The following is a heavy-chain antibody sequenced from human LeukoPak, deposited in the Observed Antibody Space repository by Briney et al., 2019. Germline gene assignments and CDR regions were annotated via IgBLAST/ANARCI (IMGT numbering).Heavy chain of an antibody. V-gene: IGHV1-46*01. CDR2: INPSGGST. CDR3: ARERVTTPSINFDY. D-gene: IGHD4-17*01. Sequence: ASVKVSCKASGYSFTTNGITWVRQAPGQGLEWMGIINPSGGSTSYAQKFQGRVTMTRDTSTSTVYMELSSLRSEDTAVYYCARERVTTPSINFDYWGQGTLVTVSS. CDR1: GYSFTTNG. J-gene: IGHJ4*02.